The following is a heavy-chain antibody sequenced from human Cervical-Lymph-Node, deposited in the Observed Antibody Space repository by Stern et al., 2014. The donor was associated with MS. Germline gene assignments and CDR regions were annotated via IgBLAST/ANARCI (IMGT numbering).Heavy chain of an antibody. CDR3: LTSTNTTLPFDF. D-gene: IGHD2-8*01. Sequence: VQLVQSGAEVKKPGTTVKISCKVSGYTFTDYYLHWVKQSPGKGFEWMGLVDPEDGETIYAEKFQGRITIIADTSKETTYLGLNSLRDEDTATYYCLTSTNTTLPFDFWGQGTPIIVS. J-gene: IGHJ5*01. CDR1: GYTFTDYY. CDR2: VDPEDGET. V-gene: IGHV1-69-2*01.